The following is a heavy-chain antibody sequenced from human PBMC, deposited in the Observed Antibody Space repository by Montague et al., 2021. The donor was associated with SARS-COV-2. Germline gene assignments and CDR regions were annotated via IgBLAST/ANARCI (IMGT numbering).Heavy chain of an antibody. CDR2: TYYRSKWYN. CDR1: EDSVSSNIAA. Sequence: CAISEDSVSSNIAAWNWIRQSPSRGLEWLGRTYYRSKWYNDYAVSVRSRTTISPDTSKNQFSLQLNSVTPEDTAVYYCTQERGPGRTTWHYFDYWGQGTLVTVSS. J-gene: IGHJ4*02. D-gene: IGHD1-14*01. CDR3: TQERGPGRTTWHYFDY. V-gene: IGHV6-1*01.